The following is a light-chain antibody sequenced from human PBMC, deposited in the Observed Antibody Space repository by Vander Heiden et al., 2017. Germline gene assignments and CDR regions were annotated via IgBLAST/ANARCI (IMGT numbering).Light chain of an antibody. CDR2: EVN. J-gene: IGLJ1*01. Sequence: QSALTQPPSASGSPGQSVTISCTGTSNDVGGYNYVSWYQQHPGKAPKRRIYEVNKRPSGVPDRFSGSKSGNTASLTVSGLQAEDEADYYCNSDAGSNINGFGTGTTVTVL. CDR1: SNDVGGYNY. CDR3: NSDAGSNING. V-gene: IGLV2-8*01.